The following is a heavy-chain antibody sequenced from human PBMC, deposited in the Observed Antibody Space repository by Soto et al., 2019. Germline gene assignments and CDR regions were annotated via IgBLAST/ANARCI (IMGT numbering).Heavy chain of an antibody. J-gene: IGHJ4*02. CDR1: GYIFTSYA. D-gene: IGHD4-17*01. CDR2: INAGNGNT. Sequence: ASVKVSCKASGYIFTSYAMHWVRQAPGQRLEWMGWINAGNGNTKYSQKFQGRVTITRDTSASTAYMELSSLRSEDTAVYYCARDAGYGGNLPFDYWGQGTLVTVSS. CDR3: ARDAGYGGNLPFDY. V-gene: IGHV1-3*01.